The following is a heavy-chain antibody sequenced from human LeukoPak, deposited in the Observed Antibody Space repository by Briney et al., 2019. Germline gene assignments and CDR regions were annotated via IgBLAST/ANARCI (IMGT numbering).Heavy chain of an antibody. J-gene: IGHJ4*02. CDR1: GLAVSSTY. V-gene: IGHV3-53*01. D-gene: IGHD6-6*01. CDR3: ARDRFLGQLVDY. Sequence: GGSLRLSCAASGLAVSSTYMSWVRQAPGKGLEWVSLMYSSGNTYYADSVKGRFTISRDNSRNTRYLQMNSLRAEDTAVYYCARDRFLGQLVDYWGQGTLVTVSS. CDR2: MYSSGNT.